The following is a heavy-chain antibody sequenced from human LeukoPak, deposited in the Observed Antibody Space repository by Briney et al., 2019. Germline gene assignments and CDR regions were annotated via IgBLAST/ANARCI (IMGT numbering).Heavy chain of an antibody. J-gene: IGHJ4*02. D-gene: IGHD2-21*01. CDR1: GFTFSTST. CDR3: AKYCGGNCFRYFDS. V-gene: IGHV3-23*01. Sequence: GGSLRLSCVASGFTFSTSTMAWVRQAPGRGLEWVSVIGGDSGGIRYGDSVKGRFTISRDNSRNTLFTQMNNLGADDTAVYYCAKYCGGNCFRYFDSWGQGTLVTVPS. CDR2: IGGDSGGI.